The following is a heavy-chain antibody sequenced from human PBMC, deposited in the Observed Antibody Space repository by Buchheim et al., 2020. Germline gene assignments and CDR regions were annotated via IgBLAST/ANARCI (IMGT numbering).Heavy chain of an antibody. Sequence: QVQLQESGPGQVKPSETLSLTCTVSGGSISSDYWSWIRQSPGKGLEWIGCIFYSGNIHYNPSLKSRVTISSDKSKNQFSLKLNSVTAADTAVYYCARGSGNSWHLLHWGQGTL. CDR1: GGSISSDY. J-gene: IGHJ1*01. V-gene: IGHV4-59*01. D-gene: IGHD6-13*01. CDR2: IFYSGNI. CDR3: ARGSGNSWHLLH.